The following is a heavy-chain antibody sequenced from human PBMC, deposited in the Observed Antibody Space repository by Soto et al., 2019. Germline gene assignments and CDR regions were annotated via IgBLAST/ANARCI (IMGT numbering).Heavy chain of an antibody. V-gene: IGHV1-46*01. CDR3: ARQPRILTGYSGHFDY. Sequence: ASVKVSCKASGYTFTSYYIHWVRQAPGQGLEWMGRINPSSGSTKYSQKFQGRVTITRDTSTSTAYMELSSLRSEDTAVYYCARQPRILTGYSGHFDYWGQGTQVTVSS. CDR2: INPSSGST. D-gene: IGHD3-9*01. CDR1: GYTFTSYY. J-gene: IGHJ4*02.